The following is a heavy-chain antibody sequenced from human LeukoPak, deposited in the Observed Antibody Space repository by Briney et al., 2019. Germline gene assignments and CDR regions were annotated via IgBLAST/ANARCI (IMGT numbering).Heavy chain of an antibody. D-gene: IGHD3-9*01. J-gene: IGHJ4*02. CDR1: GYIFTSYW. V-gene: IGHV5-51*01. Sequence: GESLQISCKGSGYIFTSYWIGWVRQLPGKGLEWMGIIYPGDSDTRYSPSFQGQVTISADKSISTAYLQWSSLKASDTAMYYCARLINPDILTGTFDYWGQGTLVTVSS. CDR2: IYPGDSDT. CDR3: ARLINPDILTGTFDY.